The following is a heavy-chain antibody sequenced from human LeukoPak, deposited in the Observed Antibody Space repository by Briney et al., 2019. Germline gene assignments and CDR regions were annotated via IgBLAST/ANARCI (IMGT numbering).Heavy chain of an antibody. Sequence: SETLSLTCAVYGGSFSGYYWSWIRQPPGKGLEWIGEINHSGSTNYNPSLKSRVTISVHTSKNQFSLKLSSVTAADTAVYYCARGRVGGVVAAARLFEYWGQGTLVTVSS. D-gene: IGHD2-2*01. J-gene: IGHJ4*02. V-gene: IGHV4-34*01. CDR2: INHSGST. CDR3: ARGRVGGVVAAARLFEY. CDR1: GGSFSGYY.